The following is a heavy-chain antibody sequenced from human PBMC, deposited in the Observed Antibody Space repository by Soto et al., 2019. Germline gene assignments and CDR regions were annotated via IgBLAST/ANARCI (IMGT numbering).Heavy chain of an antibody. V-gene: IGHV3-7*01. CDR1: GFTFNTFW. Sequence: GGSLRLSCAASGFTFNTFWMSWVRQAPGQGLEWVATIKQDGSEKYDVDSVKGRFTISRDNAKNSLYLQMNFLRAEDTAVYYCCRTRDYNVLPPRSFDYWGQGALVTVSS. J-gene: IGHJ4*02. CDR3: CRTRDYNVLPPRSFDY. D-gene: IGHD4-4*01. CDR2: IKQDGSEK.